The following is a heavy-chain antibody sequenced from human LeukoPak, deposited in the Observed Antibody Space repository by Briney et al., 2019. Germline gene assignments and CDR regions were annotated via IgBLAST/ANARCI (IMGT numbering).Heavy chain of an antibody. D-gene: IGHD4-17*01. Sequence: PGGSLRLSCAASGFTFSSYWMSWVRQAPGKGLEWVSAISGSGGSTYYADPVKGRFTISRDNSKNTLYLQMNSLRAEDTAVYYCAKDKPSYGDYENVWGQGTTVTVSS. CDR2: ISGSGGST. J-gene: IGHJ6*02. CDR3: AKDKPSYGDYENV. V-gene: IGHV3-23*01. CDR1: GFTFSSYW.